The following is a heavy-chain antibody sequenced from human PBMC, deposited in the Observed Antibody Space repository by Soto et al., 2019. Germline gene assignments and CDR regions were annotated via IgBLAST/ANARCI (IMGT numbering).Heavy chain of an antibody. CDR1: GGTFSSYA. CDR2: IIPIFGTA. V-gene: IGHV1-69*13. CDR3: ARDRVLSYYDILTGHYGMDV. D-gene: IGHD3-9*01. Sequence: SVKVSCKASGGTFSSYAISWVRQAPGQGLEWMGGIIPIFGTANYAQKFQGRVTITADESTSTAYMELSSLRSEDTAVYYCARDRVLSYYDILTGHYGMDVWGQGTTVTVSS. J-gene: IGHJ6*02.